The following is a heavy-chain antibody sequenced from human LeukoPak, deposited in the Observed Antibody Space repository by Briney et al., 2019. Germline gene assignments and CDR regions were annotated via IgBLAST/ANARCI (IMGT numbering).Heavy chain of an antibody. D-gene: IGHD2-15*01. CDR1: GGSISSSSYY. V-gene: IGHV4-39*01. CDR3: ARLTKPSGPIDY. CDR2: IYYSGST. Sequence: SVTLSLTCTVSGGSISSSSYYWGWIRQPPGKGLEWIGSIYYSGSTYYNPSLKSRVTISVDTSKNQFSLKLSSVTAADTAVYYCARLTKPSGPIDYWGQGTLVTVSS. J-gene: IGHJ4*02.